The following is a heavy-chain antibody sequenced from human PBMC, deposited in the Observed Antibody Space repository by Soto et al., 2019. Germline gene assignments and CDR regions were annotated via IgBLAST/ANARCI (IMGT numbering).Heavy chain of an antibody. CDR1: GYTFPTYY. D-gene: IGHD3-22*01. J-gene: IGHJ3*02. Sequence: QVQLVQSGAEVKKPGASGKVSCKASGYTFPTYYMHGIRQAPGQGLEWMGIIDPRAGSTSHAQKFQGRVTMTRDTSTSTVYMDLRSLRSEDTAVYYCARAGYYDSSGYDGFDIWGQGTMVTVSS. CDR3: ARAGYYDSSGYDGFDI. CDR2: IDPRAGST. V-gene: IGHV1-46*01.